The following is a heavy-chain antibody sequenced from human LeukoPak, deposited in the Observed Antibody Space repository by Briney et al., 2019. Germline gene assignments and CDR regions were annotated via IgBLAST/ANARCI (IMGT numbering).Heavy chain of an antibody. CDR2: ISGYEETT. Sequence: GGSLRLPGAFSDFSFSTSAMNWVRQAPGTGLEWVAPISGYEETTYYAVSVKGRFTISRDISKNTVCLQMNSLRAEDTAVYYCAKGRVTAPGAMDSWGRGTLVTVSS. CDR1: DFSFSTSA. CDR3: AKGRVTAPGAMDS. J-gene: IGHJ4*02. V-gene: IGHV3-23*01. D-gene: IGHD6-13*01.